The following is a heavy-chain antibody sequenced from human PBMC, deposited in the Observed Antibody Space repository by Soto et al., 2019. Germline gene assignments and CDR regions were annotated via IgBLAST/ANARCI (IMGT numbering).Heavy chain of an antibody. Sequence: GASVKVSCKASGGTFSSYAIRWVRQAPGQGLEWMGGIIPIFGTANYAQKFQGRVTITADESTSTAYMELSSLRSEDTAVYYCARGRPYVVVPAAGYYYYGMDVWGQGTTVTVSS. CDR1: GGTFSSYA. CDR2: IIPIFGTA. J-gene: IGHJ6*02. V-gene: IGHV1-69*13. CDR3: ARGRPYVVVPAAGYYYYGMDV. D-gene: IGHD2-2*01.